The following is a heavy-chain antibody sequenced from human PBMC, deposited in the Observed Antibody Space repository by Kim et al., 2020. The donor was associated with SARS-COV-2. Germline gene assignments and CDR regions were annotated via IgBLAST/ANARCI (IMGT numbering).Heavy chain of an antibody. V-gene: IGHV6-1*01. D-gene: IGHD6-19*01. CDR1: GDSVSSNSAA. Sequence: SQTLSLTCAISGDSVSSNSAAWNWIRQSPSRGLEWLGRTYYRSKWYNDYAVSVKSRITINPDTSKNQFSLQLNSVTPEDTAVYYCARAVAGPRGFYYYYGMDVCGQRTTVTVSS. J-gene: IGHJ6*02. CDR2: TYYRSKWYN. CDR3: ARAVAGPRGFYYYYGMDV.